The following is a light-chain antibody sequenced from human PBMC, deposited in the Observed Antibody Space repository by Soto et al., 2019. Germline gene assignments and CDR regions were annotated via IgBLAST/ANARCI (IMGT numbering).Light chain of an antibody. V-gene: IGKV1-17*03. Sequence: DIQMTQSPSVMSASVGDRVTITCRASQGIDNYLAWFQQKPGKVPQRLIYAASTLQSGVPSRFSGSGSGTEFTLTISSLQPEDFATYYCLQHRSYPLTFGGGTKVEIK. CDR3: LQHRSYPLT. CDR2: AAS. J-gene: IGKJ4*01. CDR1: QGIDNY.